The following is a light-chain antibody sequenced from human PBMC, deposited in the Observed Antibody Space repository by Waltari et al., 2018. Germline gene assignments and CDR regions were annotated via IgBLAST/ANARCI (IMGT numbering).Light chain of an antibody. CDR2: AAS. CDR3: QQSYSVPFT. J-gene: IGKJ4*01. V-gene: IGKV1-39*01. Sequence: DIQMPPSPSSLSASVGDRVHITCRASQSISRHLNWYQQKPGKAPKLLLYAASTLEGGVPSKFSGSGSETDFTLTINRLQPEDFAIYYCQQSYSVPFTFGGGTKVEIK. CDR1: QSISRH.